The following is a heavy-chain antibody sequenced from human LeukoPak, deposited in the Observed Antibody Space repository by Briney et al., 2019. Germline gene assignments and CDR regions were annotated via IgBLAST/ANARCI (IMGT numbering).Heavy chain of an antibody. J-gene: IGHJ4*02. V-gene: IGHV3-7*01. Sequence: GGSLRLSCAASGFTFSSYWMSWVRQAPGKGLEWVANIKQDGSEKYYVDSVKGRFTISRDNAKNSLYLQMNSLRAEDTAVYYCARDGRGFQVQLWLLSDYWGQGTLVTVSS. CDR1: GFTFSSYW. CDR2: IKQDGSEK. CDR3: ARDGRGFQVQLWLLSDY. D-gene: IGHD5-18*01.